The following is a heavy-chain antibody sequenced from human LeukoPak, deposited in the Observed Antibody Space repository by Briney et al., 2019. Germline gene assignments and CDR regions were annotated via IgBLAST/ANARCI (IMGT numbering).Heavy chain of an antibody. CDR3: ARGYSSSWRTPNWFDP. Sequence: SETLSLTCTVSGYSISSGYDWGWIRQPPGQGLEWIGSIYYRRTIYYNPSLKSRVTISVDPFKNQFSLKLSSVTAADTAVYYCARGYSSSWRTPNWFDPWGQGTLVTVSS. CDR1: GYSISSGYD. V-gene: IGHV4-38-2*02. CDR2: IYYRRTI. D-gene: IGHD6-13*01. J-gene: IGHJ5*02.